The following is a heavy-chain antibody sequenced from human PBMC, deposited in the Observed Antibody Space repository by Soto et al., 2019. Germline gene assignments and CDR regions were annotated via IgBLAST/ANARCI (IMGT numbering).Heavy chain of an antibody. Sequence: ASVKVSCKASGYTFTSYGISWVRQAPGQGLEWMGWISAYNGNTNYAQKLQGRVTMTTGTSTSTAYMELRSLRSDDTAVYYCARGLGIAVAGTLFDYWGQGTLVTVSS. J-gene: IGHJ4*02. CDR1: GYTFTSYG. CDR3: ARGLGIAVAGTLFDY. V-gene: IGHV1-18*01. D-gene: IGHD6-19*01. CDR2: ISAYNGNT.